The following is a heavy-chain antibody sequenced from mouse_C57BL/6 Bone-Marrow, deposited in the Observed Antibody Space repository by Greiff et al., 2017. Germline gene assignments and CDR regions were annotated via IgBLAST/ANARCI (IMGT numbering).Heavy chain of an antibody. V-gene: IGHV1-4*01. J-gene: IGHJ2*01. CDR3: ARHYYGSRESFDY. D-gene: IGHD1-1*01. CDR1: GYTFTSYT. Sequence: QVQLKESGAELARPGASVKMSCKASGYTFTSYTMHWVKQRPGQGLEWIGYINPSSGYTKYNQKFKDKATLTADKSSSTAYMQLSSLTSEDSAVYYCARHYYGSRESFDYGGQGTTLTVSS. CDR2: INPSSGYT.